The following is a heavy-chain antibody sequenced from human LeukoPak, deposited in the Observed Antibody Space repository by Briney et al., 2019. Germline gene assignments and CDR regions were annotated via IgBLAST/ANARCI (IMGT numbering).Heavy chain of an antibody. V-gene: IGHV4-59*01. D-gene: IGHD4-17*01. CDR1: GGSISSYY. Sequence: SETLSLTCTVPGGSISSYYWSWIRQPPGKGLGWIGYIYYSGSTNYNPSLKSRVTISVATSKNQSSLQLSSVPAADTAVDYCARERYGDPFDYWGQGTLVTVSS. J-gene: IGHJ4*02. CDR2: IYYSGST. CDR3: ARERYGDPFDY.